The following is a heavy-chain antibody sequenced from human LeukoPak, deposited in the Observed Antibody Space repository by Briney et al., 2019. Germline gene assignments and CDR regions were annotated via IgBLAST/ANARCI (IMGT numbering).Heavy chain of an antibody. CDR2: IYSGGST. D-gene: IGHD6-19*01. Sequence: GGSLRLSCAASGFTVSINYMSWVRQAPGKGLEWVSVIYSGGSTYYADSVKGRFTMSRDKSKNTLYLQMNSLRAEDTAVYYCARAPSTYSSGWSQIDYWGQGTLVTVSS. CDR1: GFTVSINY. J-gene: IGHJ4*02. CDR3: ARAPSTYSSGWSQIDY. V-gene: IGHV3-53*01.